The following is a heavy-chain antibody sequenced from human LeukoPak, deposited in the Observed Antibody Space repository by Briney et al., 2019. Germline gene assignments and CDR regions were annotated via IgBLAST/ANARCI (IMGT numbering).Heavy chain of an antibody. CDR3: ARGPSSSWSDYYYYYMDV. J-gene: IGHJ6*03. V-gene: IGHV3-7*01. CDR1: GFTFSSYW. Sequence: TGGSLRLSCAASGFTFSSYWMSWVRQAPGKGLEWVANIKQDGSEKYYVDSVKGRFTISRDNAKNSLYLQMNSLRAEDTAVYYCARGPSSSWSDYYYYYMDVWGKGTTVTVSS. D-gene: IGHD6-13*01. CDR2: IKQDGSEK.